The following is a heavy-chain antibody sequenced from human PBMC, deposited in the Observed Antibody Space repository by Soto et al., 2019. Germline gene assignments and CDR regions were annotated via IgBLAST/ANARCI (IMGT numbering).Heavy chain of an antibody. CDR3: AGDLSSGYGLDAFDI. D-gene: IGHD3-22*01. CDR1: GGSISSYY. J-gene: IGHJ3*02. Sequence: SETLSLTCTVSGGSISSYYWSWIRQPAGKGLEWIGRIYTSGSTNYNPSLKSRVTMSVDTSKNQFSLKLSSVTAADTAVYYCAGDLSSGYGLDAFDIWGQGTMVTVSS. CDR2: IYTSGST. V-gene: IGHV4-4*07.